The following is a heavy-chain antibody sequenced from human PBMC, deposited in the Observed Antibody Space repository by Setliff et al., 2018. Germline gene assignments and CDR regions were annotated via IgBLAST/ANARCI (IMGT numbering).Heavy chain of an antibody. V-gene: IGHV1-18*01. CDR1: NHTFINYG. D-gene: IGHD2-8*01. CDR3: LRLVRYCSRTTCQRTPGDEV. CDR2: ISGSSGDA. J-gene: IGHJ4*02. Sequence: GASVKVSCKASNHTFINYGMSWVRQIPGHGLEWMGWISGSSGDASYAQKFQGRVIITLDTLTTTAYMELRGLRFDDTAVYYCLRLVRYCSRTTCQRTPGDEVWGQGTLVTVSS.